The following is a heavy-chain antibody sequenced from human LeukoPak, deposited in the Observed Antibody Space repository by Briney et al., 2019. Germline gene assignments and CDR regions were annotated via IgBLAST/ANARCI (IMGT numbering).Heavy chain of an antibody. CDR3: AREVPKIVVVITTTTAGRYFDL. D-gene: IGHD3-22*01. J-gene: IGHJ2*01. Sequence: SETLSLTYAVYGGSFSGYYWSWIRQPPGKGLEWIGEINHSGSTNYNPSLKSRVTISVDTSKNQFSLKLSSVTAADTAVYYCAREVPKIVVVITTTTAGRYFDLWGRGTLVTVSS. V-gene: IGHV4-34*01. CDR2: INHSGST. CDR1: GGSFSGYY.